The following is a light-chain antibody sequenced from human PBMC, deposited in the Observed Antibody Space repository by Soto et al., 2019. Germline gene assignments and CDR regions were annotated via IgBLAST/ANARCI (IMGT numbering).Light chain of an antibody. CDR1: QSVSSY. V-gene: IGKV3-11*01. J-gene: IGKJ4*01. CDR3: QQRSNWPLT. Sequence: EIVLTQSPATLSLSPGERATLSCRASQSVSSYLAWYQQKHGQAPRLLIYDASNRATGIPARFSGSGSGTDFTLTIGSLEPEDFAVYYCQQRSNWPLTFGGGNKVEIK. CDR2: DAS.